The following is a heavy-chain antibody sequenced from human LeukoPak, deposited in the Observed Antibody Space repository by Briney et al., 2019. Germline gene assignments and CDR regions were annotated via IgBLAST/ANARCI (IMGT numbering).Heavy chain of an antibody. CDR3: ARERGGDFDY. CDR2: IKQDGSEK. D-gene: IGHD3-16*01. Sequence: GGSLRLSCAASGFTFSSYGMPWVRQAPGKGLEWVANIKQDGSEKYYVDSVKGRFTISRDNAKNSLYLQMNSLRAEDTAVYYCARERGGDFDYWGQGTLVTVSS. V-gene: IGHV3-7*01. J-gene: IGHJ4*02. CDR1: GFTFSSYG.